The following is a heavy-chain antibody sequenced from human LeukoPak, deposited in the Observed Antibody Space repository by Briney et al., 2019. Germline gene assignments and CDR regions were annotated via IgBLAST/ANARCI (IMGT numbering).Heavy chain of an antibody. CDR2: ISSSSSYI. V-gene: IGHV3-21*01. D-gene: IGHD5-12*01. Sequence: PGGSLRLSCAASGFTFSSYSMNWVRQAPGKGLEWVSSISSSSSYIYYADSVKGRFTISRDNAKNSLYLQMNSLRAEDTAVYYCASRRLSGYSGYDYDYWGQGTLVTVSS. CDR3: ASRRLSGYSGYDYDY. J-gene: IGHJ4*02. CDR1: GFTFSSYS.